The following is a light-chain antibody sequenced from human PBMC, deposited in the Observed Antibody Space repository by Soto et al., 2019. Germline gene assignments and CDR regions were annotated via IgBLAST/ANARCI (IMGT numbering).Light chain of an antibody. CDR2: DVS. CDR1: SSDVGGYNY. V-gene: IGLV2-14*01. Sequence: QSVLTQPASVSGSPGQSITISCTGTSSDVGGYNYVSWYQQHPGKAPKLMIYDVSNRPSGVSNRFSGSKSGNTASLTISGLQAEDEADYYCSSYTSSSTRARVFGGGTQLTVL. J-gene: IGLJ3*02. CDR3: SSYTSSSTRARV.